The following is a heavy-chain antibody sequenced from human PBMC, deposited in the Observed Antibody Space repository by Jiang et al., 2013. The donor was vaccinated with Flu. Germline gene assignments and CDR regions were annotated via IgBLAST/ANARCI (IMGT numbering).Heavy chain of an antibody. V-gene: IGHV6-1*01. CDR1: GDSVSRNSIG. CDR3: ARDSDPDTIRVTKGFDL. D-gene: IGHD5-24*01. CDR2: AFYRSRWYY. J-gene: IGHJ2*01. Sequence: QTLSLTCAVSGDSVSRNSIGWNWIRQSPSRGLEWLGRAFYRSRWYYDYAVSVKSRITIKPDTSRNQFALQLNSVTPDDTAVYYCARDSDPDTIRVTKGFDLRGRGTLVTVSS.